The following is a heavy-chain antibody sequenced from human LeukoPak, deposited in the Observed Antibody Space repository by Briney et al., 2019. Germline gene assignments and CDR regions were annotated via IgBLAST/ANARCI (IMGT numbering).Heavy chain of an antibody. CDR2: INHSGST. J-gene: IGHJ3*02. CDR1: GGSFSGYY. D-gene: IGHD5-24*01. V-gene: IGHV4-34*01. Sequence: SETLSLTCAVYGGSFSGYYWSWIRQPPGKGLEWIGEINHSGSTNYNPSLKSRVTISVDTSKNQFSLKLSSVTAADTAVYYCARRDGYNPDAFDIWGQGTMVTVSS. CDR3: ARRDGYNPDAFDI.